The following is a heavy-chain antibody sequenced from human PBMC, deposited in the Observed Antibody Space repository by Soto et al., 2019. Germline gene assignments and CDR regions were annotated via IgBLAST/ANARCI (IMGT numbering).Heavy chain of an antibody. CDR2: IKQDGSEK. Sequence: EVQLVESGGGLVQPGGSPRLSCAASGFTFSSYWMSWVRQAPGKGLEWVANIKQDGSEKYYVDSVKGRFTISRDNAKNSLFLQMNSLRAEDTAVYYCARDSSSGDTSSFVFDYWGQGTLVTVSS. CDR3: ARDSSSGDTSSFVFDY. J-gene: IGHJ4*02. CDR1: GFTFSSYW. D-gene: IGHD3-10*01. V-gene: IGHV3-7*01.